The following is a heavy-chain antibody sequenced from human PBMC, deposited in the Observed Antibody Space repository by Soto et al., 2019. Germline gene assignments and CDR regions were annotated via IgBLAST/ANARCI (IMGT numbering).Heavy chain of an antibody. Sequence: EVQLLESGGGLVQPGGSLRLSCAASGFTFSRYAMSWVRQAPGKGLEWVSAISGSGGSTYYADSVKRRFTISGDNSKNTLYLQTNSLRAAVTAVYYCAKDRSDYDLWCREMDVRCEGTSVTVSS. D-gene: IGHD3-3*01. J-gene: IGHJ6*04. V-gene: IGHV3-23*01. CDR3: AKDRSDYDLWCREMDV. CDR1: GFTFSRYA. CDR2: ISGSGGST.